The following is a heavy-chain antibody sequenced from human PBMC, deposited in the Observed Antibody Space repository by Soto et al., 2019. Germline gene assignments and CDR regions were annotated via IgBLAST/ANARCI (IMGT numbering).Heavy chain of an antibody. CDR3: ARADLAGDEDY. J-gene: IGHJ4*02. CDR1: GGSMSSGSRS. Sequence: SETLFLTCAVSGGSMSSGSRSWNWIRQSPGKGLEWIGYIYYSGTTFYNPSLKSRVTISVDKSKNQFSLKLTSVSAADTGVYYCARADLAGDEDYWGQGILVTVSS. D-gene: IGHD6-19*01. V-gene: IGHV4-30-2*06. CDR2: IYYSGTT.